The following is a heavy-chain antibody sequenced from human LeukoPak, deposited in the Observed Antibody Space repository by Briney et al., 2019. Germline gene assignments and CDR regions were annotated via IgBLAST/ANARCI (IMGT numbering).Heavy chain of an antibody. CDR1: GFTFSSYA. CDR2: ISGSGGST. D-gene: IGHD3-9*01. V-gene: IGHV3-23*01. J-gene: IGHJ5*02. CDR3: AKTGILTGYYES. Sequence: PGGSRRLSCAASGFTFSSYAMSWVRQAPGKGLEWVSAISGSGGSTYYADSVKGRFTISRDNSKNTLYLQMNSLRAEDTAVYYCAKTGILTGYYESWGQGTLVTVSS.